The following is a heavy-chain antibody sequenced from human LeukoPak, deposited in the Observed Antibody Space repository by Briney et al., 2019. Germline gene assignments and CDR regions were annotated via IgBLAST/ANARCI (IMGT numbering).Heavy chain of an antibody. Sequence: PGGSLRLSCAASGFTFDDYAMHWVRQASGKGLEWVGRIRSKANSYATAYAASVKGRFTISRDDSKNTAYLQMNSLKTEDTAVYYCTRHGRDGYFDYWGQGTLDTVSS. CDR3: TRHGRDGYFDY. V-gene: IGHV3-73*01. CDR2: IRSKANSYAT. CDR1: GFTFDDYA. D-gene: IGHD5-24*01. J-gene: IGHJ4*02.